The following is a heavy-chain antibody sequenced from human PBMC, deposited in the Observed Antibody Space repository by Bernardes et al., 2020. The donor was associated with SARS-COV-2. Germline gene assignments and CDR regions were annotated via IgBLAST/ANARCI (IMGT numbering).Heavy chain of an antibody. Sequence: ASVKVSCKASGYTFTDYYMHWVRQAPGQGLVWMGWIKPNSGGTKYAQKFQGRVTMTRDTSISTAYLELSRLRAEDTAVYYCAREGLYYDFWSGYYASYGMDVWGQGTTVTVSS. V-gene: IGHV1-2*02. CDR1: GYTFTDYY. J-gene: IGHJ6*02. D-gene: IGHD3-3*01. CDR2: IKPNSGGT. CDR3: AREGLYYDFWSGYYASYGMDV.